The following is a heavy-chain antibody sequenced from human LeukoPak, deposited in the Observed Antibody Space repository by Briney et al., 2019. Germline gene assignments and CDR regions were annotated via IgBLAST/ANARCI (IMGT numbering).Heavy chain of an antibody. D-gene: IGHD2-8*01. Sequence: AGSLRLSCAASGFTVSGNYMSWVRQAPGKGLEWVSAISGSGGSTYYADSVKGRFTIFRDNSKNTLYLQMNSLRAEDTAVYYCAKALNQHWGQGTLVTVSS. J-gene: IGHJ1*01. CDR3: AKALNQH. CDR2: ISGSGGST. V-gene: IGHV3-23*01. CDR1: GFTVSGNY.